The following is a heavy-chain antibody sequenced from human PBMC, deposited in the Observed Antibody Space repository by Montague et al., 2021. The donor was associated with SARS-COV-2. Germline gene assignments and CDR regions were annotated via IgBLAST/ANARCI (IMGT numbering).Heavy chain of an antibody. D-gene: IGHD1-14*01. Sequence: SLRLSCAASGFIFTNYGMNWVRRAPGKGLESVAGISGFGGGTYYSDSVKGRFTISRATSNSTLFLQMDGLRAEDTAIYYCAKSFSGTRNWFVIWGQGTLVTVSS. V-gene: IGHV3-23*01. CDR3: AKSFSGTRNWFVI. CDR2: ISGFGGGT. J-gene: IGHJ4*02. CDR1: GFIFTNYG.